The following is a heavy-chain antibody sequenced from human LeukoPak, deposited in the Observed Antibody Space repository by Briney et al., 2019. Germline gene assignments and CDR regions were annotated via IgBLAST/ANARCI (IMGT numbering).Heavy chain of an antibody. CDR2: ISGSGGST. CDR1: GFTFSSYA. J-gene: IGHJ2*01. CDR3: AKDGPVYWYFDV. Sequence: GGSLRLSCAASGFTFSSYAMSWVRQAPGKGLEWVSAISGSGGSTYYADSVKGRFTVSRDNSKNTLYLQMDSLTPEDTAVYFCAKDGPVYWYFDVWGRGTLVTVSS. V-gene: IGHV3-23*01.